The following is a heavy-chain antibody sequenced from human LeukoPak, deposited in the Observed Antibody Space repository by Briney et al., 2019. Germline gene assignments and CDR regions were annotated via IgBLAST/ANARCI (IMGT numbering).Heavy chain of an antibody. V-gene: IGHV3-23*01. CDR2: IRADAVTT. J-gene: IGHJ4*02. CDR3: VKDDGWVQYAN. D-gene: IGHD5-24*01. Sequence: GGSLRLSCAASGFTFADYAMNWVRQAPGKGLEWVSGIRADAVTTYYADSVKGRFIISRDNSKNTVYLQMNSLSAEDAAVYYCVKDDGWVQYANWGQGTLVTVSS. CDR1: GFTFADYA.